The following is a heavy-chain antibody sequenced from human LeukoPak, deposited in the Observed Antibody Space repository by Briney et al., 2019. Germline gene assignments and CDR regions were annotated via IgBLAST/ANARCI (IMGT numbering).Heavy chain of an antibody. J-gene: IGHJ5*02. CDR1: GGSISSSSYY. Sequence: SETLSLTCTVSGGSISSSSYYWGWIRQPPGKGLEWIASIYYSGSTYYNPPLRSRLTISVDTSKNQFSLKLSSVTAADTAVYFCARHSGSSVLNWFDPWGQGTLVTVSS. CDR3: ARHSGSSVLNWFDP. CDR2: IYYSGST. D-gene: IGHD6-6*01. V-gene: IGHV4-39*01.